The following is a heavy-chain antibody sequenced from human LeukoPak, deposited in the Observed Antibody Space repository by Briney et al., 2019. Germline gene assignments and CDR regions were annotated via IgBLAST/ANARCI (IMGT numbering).Heavy chain of an antibody. CDR1: GGPIYNYF. V-gene: IGHV4-4*07. J-gene: IGHJ4*02. CDR3: ARDPYNSSPFDY. CDR2: IYTSGST. Sequence: PSETLSLTCTVSGGPIYNYFWSWLPQPTGKALEWIGRIYTSGSTNYNPSLKSPVTMSIDTSKNQFSLKVTSVTDADTAVYYCARDPYNSSPFDYWGQGRLVTVSS. D-gene: IGHD5-24*01.